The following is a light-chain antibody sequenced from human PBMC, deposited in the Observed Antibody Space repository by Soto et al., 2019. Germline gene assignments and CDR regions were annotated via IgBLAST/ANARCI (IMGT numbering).Light chain of an antibody. Sequence: EIVVTNSPSILSLNTRERATLSFRASQSVSSNLAWYQQKPGQAPRLLIYGASSRATGIPDRFSGSGSGTDFTLTISRLEPEDIAVYFCQQYNHWTPFGQGTRLAI. V-gene: IGKV3D-15*01. CDR1: QSVSSN. CDR2: GAS. J-gene: IGKJ5*01. CDR3: QQYNHWTP.